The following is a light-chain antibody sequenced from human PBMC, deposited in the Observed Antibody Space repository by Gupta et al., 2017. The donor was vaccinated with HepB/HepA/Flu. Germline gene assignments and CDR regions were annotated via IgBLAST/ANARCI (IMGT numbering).Light chain of an antibody. CDR1: IFGNTF. J-gene: IGLJ1*01. CDR2: KDT. V-gene: IGLV3-1*01. Sequence: SYDLTQPPSVSVSPVQTASITCSDVIFGNTFAFWYQQKPAPSPWLFIYKDTNRPAGIPEPFSDSNSATTVTLTMGGTQAIDDDDYYSQAWNSNTWVFGTGTKLTVL. CDR3: QAWNSNTWV.